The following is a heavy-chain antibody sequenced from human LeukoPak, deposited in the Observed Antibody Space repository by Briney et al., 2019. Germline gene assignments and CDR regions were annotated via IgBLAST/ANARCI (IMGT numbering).Heavy chain of an antibody. CDR2: VSAYNGNT. Sequence: TXXGXXXVXXAPGQGLEFMGWVSAYNGNTRYAQKFQDRVIMTTDTSTSTAYMELGSLRSDDSAVYFCAREWRDCSNGVCATGHFDYWGQGTLVTVSS. CDR3: AREWRDCSNGVCATGHFDY. D-gene: IGHD2-8*01. V-gene: IGHV1-18*01. CDR1: TXXG. J-gene: IGHJ4*02.